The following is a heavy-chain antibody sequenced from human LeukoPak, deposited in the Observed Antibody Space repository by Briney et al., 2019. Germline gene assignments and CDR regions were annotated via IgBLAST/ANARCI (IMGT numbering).Heavy chain of an antibody. J-gene: IGHJ4*02. CDR3: ARGFTYYDFWSGYRGFDY. CDR1: GGSISSSSYY. CDR2: INHSGST. Sequence: SETLSLTCTASGGSISSSSYYWSWNRQPPGKGLEWIGEINHSGSTNYNPSLKSRVTISVDTSKNQFSLKLSSVTAADTAVYYCARGFTYYDFWSGYRGFDYWGQGTLVTVSS. D-gene: IGHD3-3*01. V-gene: IGHV4-39*07.